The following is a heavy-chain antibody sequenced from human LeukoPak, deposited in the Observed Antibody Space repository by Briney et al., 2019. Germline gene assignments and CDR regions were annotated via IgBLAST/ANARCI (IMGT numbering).Heavy chain of an antibody. CDR3: ARDDCSSTSCYLGLDYFDY. Sequence: GWALRLSCAASGFTFSSYSMNWVRPAPGKGLAGVSSISSSSSYIYLADSVKGRFTISRDNAKNSLYLQMNSLSADDTAVYYCARDDCSSTSCYLGLDYFDYWGQGTLVTVSS. CDR1: GFTFSSYS. D-gene: IGHD2-2*01. CDR2: ISSSSSYI. V-gene: IGHV3-21*01. J-gene: IGHJ4*02.